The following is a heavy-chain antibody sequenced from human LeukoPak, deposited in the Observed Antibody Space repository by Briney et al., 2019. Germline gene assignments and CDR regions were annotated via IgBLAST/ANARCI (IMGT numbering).Heavy chain of an antibody. CDR1: GGSISSSSYY. Sequence: SETLSLTCTISGGSISSSSYYWGWIRQPPGKGLEWIGSIYYSGSTYYNPSLKSRVTISVDTSKNQFSLKLSSVTAADTAVYYCARRGNGSGYYYFDYWGQGTLVTVSS. D-gene: IGHD3-3*01. V-gene: IGHV4-39*01. CDR2: IYYSGST. CDR3: ARRGNGSGYYYFDY. J-gene: IGHJ4*02.